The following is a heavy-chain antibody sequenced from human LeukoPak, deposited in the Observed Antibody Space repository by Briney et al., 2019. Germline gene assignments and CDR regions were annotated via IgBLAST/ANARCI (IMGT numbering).Heavy chain of an antibody. CDR2: SNLNTGDT. J-gene: IGHJ4*02. Sequence: GASVTVSFKSSVFTCIFYYMHWGRHAPGQGLELMGWSNLNTGDTDYAPKFQGRVNMTRDTSITTAYMELSRLRYDDTAVYYCARDQPALDYWGRGTLVTVSS. V-gene: IGHV1-2*02. CDR3: ARDQPALDY. CDR1: VFTCIFYY.